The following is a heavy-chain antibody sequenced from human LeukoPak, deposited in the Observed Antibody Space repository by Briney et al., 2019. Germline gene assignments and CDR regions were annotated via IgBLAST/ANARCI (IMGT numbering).Heavy chain of an antibody. CDR2: IYSGGST. V-gene: IGHV3-66*02. CDR3: ASHYSGYDSGGDAFDI. CDR1: GFTVSSNY. Sequence: GGSLRLSCAASGFTVSSNYMSWVRQAPGKGLEWVSVIYSGGSTYYADSVKGRFTISRDNSKNTLYLQMNSLRAEDTAVYYCASHYSGYDSGGDAFDIWGQGTMVTVSS. J-gene: IGHJ3*02. D-gene: IGHD5-12*01.